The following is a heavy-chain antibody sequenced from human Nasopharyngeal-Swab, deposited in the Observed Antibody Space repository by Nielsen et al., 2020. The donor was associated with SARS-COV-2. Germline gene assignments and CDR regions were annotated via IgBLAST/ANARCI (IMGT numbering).Heavy chain of an antibody. Sequence: GGSLRLSCAASGLTSSNYAMSWVRQAPGKGLEWITSIIASGDSTYYAASVKGRFTISRDNSKSTLYLQMNSLRAEDTAVYYCAKFRRVTTDYFDFWGQGTLVTVSS. D-gene: IGHD4-17*01. J-gene: IGHJ4*02. CDR3: AKFRRVTTDYFDF. CDR2: IIASGDST. CDR1: GLTSSNYA. V-gene: IGHV3-23*01.